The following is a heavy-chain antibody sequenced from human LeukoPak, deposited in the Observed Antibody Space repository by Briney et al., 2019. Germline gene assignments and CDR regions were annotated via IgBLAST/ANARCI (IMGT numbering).Heavy chain of an antibody. Sequence: SETLSLTCTVSGGSISSSSNYWGWIRQPPGKGLEWIGSIYYSGSTYYNPSLKSRVTISVDTSKNQFSLKLSSVTAADTAVYYCASVSSSHSGYYYYYMDVWGKGTTVTVSS. V-gene: IGHV4-39*07. CDR2: IYYSGST. J-gene: IGHJ6*03. CDR3: ASVSSSHSGYYYYYMDV. CDR1: GGSISSSSNY. D-gene: IGHD6-6*01.